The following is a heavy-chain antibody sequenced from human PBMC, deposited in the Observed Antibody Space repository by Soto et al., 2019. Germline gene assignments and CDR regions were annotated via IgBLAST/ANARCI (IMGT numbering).Heavy chain of an antibody. CDR2: ITSYNGYT. Sequence: QVPLVQSGAEVKKPGASVNISCKASGYTFNGYAISWVRQAPGQGLEWMGWITSYNGYTIHAQNFQGRDTMTTDTPTNTAYMDMRSLRSGDTAVYYCARVLQWTPPDYWGQGSLVTVAS. D-gene: IGHD6-19*01. CDR1: GYTFNGYA. V-gene: IGHV1-18*01. CDR3: ARVLQWTPPDY. J-gene: IGHJ4*02.